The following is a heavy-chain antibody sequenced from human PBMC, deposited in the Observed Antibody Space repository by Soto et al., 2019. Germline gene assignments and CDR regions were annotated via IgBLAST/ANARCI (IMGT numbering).Heavy chain of an antibody. CDR1: GVSIHGYY. CDR3: TRARGSGSYYPFDP. Sequence: QVQLQESGPGLVKPSDTLSLTCTVSGVSIHGYYWNWIRQHPGKGLEWIGYVHHSGTTDYNPSLKGRVTMSVDTSRNQLSLKLSAVTAADTAVYYCTRARGSGSYYPFDPWGQGTLVTVSS. J-gene: IGHJ5*02. CDR2: VHHSGTT. V-gene: IGHV4-59*07. D-gene: IGHD3-10*01.